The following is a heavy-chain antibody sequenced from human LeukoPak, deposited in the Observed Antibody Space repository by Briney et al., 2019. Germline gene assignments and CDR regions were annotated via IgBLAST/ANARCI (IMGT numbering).Heavy chain of an antibody. V-gene: IGHV3-21*01. CDR3: ARDSSRTAFDY. J-gene: IGHJ4*02. CDR1: GFTFSSYS. CDR2: ISSSSSYI. D-gene: IGHD6-13*01. Sequence: PGGSLRLSCAASGFTFSSYSMNWVRQAPGKGLGWVSSISSSSSYIFYGDSVKGRFTISRDNAKNSLYLQMDSLRAEDTAVYYCARDSSRTAFDYWGQGTLVTVSS.